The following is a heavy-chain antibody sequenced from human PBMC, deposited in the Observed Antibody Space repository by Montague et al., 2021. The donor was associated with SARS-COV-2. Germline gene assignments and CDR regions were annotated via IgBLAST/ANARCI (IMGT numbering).Heavy chain of an antibody. D-gene: IGHD3-3*01. CDR1: GFTFSSSP. J-gene: IGHJ5*02. CDR2: IPSAGTRT. Sequence: SLRLSCAASGFTFSSSPMSWVRQAPGKGLQWVSVIPSAGTRTYYRDSVEGRFTISRDSSKNTLYLQMNSLRAEDTALYYCANVRDIMDGFSLVKYDAWGQGTLVTVSS. CDR3: ANVRDIMDGFSLVKYDA. V-gene: IGHV3-23*03.